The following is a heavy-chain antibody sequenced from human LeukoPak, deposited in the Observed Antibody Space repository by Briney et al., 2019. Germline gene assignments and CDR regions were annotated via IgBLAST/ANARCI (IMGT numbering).Heavy chain of an antibody. CDR3: AREGPPFDY. V-gene: IGHV1-69*01. Sequence: ASVKVSCKASGGTFSSYAISWVQQAPGQGLEWMGGIIPIFGTANYAQKFQGRVTITADESTSTAYMELSSLRSEDTAVYYCAREGPPFDYWGQGTLVTVSS. CDR1: GGTFSSYA. J-gene: IGHJ4*02. CDR2: IIPIFGTA.